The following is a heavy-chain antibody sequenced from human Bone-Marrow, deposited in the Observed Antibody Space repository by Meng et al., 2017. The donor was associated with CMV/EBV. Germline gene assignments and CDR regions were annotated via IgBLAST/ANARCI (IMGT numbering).Heavy chain of an antibody. CDR2: IYYSGSA. CDR1: GGTISSYY. Sequence: GSLRLSCTVSGGTISSYYWNWIRQPPGKGLEWIAYIYYSGSANYNPSLKSRVTISVDTSKSQFSLNLSSVTAADTAVYYCARDGGYYYFDYWGQGALVTVSS. V-gene: IGHV4-59*01. J-gene: IGHJ4*02. D-gene: IGHD2-15*01. CDR3: ARDGGYYYFDY.